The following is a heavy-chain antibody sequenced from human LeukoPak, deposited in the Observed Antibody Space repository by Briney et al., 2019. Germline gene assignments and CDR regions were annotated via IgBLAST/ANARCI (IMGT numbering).Heavy chain of an antibody. J-gene: IGHJ6*03. CDR1: GYTFTSYG. Sequence: GASVKVSCKASGYTFTSYGISWVRQAPGQGLEWMGWISAYNGNTNYAQKLQGRVTMTTDTSTSTVYMELSSLRSEDTAVYYCARNAVVVVPSRYYYYMDVWGKGTTVTISS. CDR3: ARNAVVVVPSRYYYYMDV. V-gene: IGHV1-18*01. CDR2: ISAYNGNT. D-gene: IGHD2-15*01.